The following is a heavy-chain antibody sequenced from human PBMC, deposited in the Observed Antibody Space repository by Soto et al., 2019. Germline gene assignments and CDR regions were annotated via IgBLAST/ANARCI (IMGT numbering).Heavy chain of an antibody. V-gene: IGHV5-51*01. CDR3: AIPVTGTRPVAEYFQH. CDR2: IYPGDSDT. CDR1: GYSFTSYW. D-gene: IGHD1-1*01. J-gene: IGHJ1*01. Sequence: GESLKISCKGSGYSFTSYWIRCVRQMPGKGLEWMGIIYPGDSDTRYSPSFQGQVTISADKSISTAYLQWSCQKASDTAMYYSAIPVTGTRPVAEYFQHWGQGTLATVSS.